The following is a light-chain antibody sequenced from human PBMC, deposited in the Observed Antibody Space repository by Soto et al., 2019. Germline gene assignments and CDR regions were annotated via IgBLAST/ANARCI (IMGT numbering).Light chain of an antibody. CDR2: DVN. V-gene: IGLV2-11*01. Sequence: QSVLTQPRSVSGSPGQSVAISCSPITSDVGGYNYVSWYQQYPGKAPKLIIYDVNKRPSGVPDRFSGSKSGNTASLTISGLQADDEADYYCSSYTSSTNYVFGTGTKLTVL. CDR3: SSYTSSTNYV. CDR1: TSDVGGYNY. J-gene: IGLJ1*01.